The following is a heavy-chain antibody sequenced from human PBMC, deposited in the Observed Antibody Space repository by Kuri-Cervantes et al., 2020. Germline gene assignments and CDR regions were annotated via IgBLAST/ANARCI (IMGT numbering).Heavy chain of an antibody. J-gene: IGHJ4*02. V-gene: IGHV3-21*01. D-gene: IGHD4-17*01. CDR1: GFTFSSYA. CDR2: ITSSSYYI. CDR3: AKDRGLDITAVTTPDY. Sequence: GESLKISCAASGFTFSSYAMSWVRQAPGKGLEWVSSITSSSYYIYYADSVKGRFTISRDNAKNSLYLQMNSLRAEDTAVYYCAKDRGLDITAVTTPDYWGQGTLVTVSS.